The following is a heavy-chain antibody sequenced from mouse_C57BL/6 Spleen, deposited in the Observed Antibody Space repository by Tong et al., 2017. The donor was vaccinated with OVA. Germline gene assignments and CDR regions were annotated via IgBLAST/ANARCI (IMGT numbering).Heavy chain of an antibody. J-gene: IGHJ2*01. CDR2: IYPGNSDT. V-gene: IGHV1-5*01. D-gene: IGHD1-1*01. Sequence: EVQLQESGTVLARPGASVKMSCKTSGYTFTSYWMHWVKQRPGQGLEWIGAIYPGNSDTSYNQKFKGKAKLTAVTSASTAYMELSSLTNEDSAVYYCTRFITTVVAPFDYWGQGTTLTVSS. CDR1: GYTFTSYW. CDR3: TRFITTVVAPFDY.